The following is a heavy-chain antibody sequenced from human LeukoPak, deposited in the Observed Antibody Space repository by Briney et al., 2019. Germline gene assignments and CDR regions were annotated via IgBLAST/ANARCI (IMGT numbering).Heavy chain of an antibody. CDR1: GYTFTSYG. J-gene: IGHJ4*02. D-gene: IGHD3-16*02. Sequence: EASVKVSCKASGYTFTSYGISWVRQAPGQGLEWMGWISAYNGNTNYAQKLQGRVTMTTDTSTSTAYMELRSLRSDDTAVYYCARDPYYVWGSYRSDPDFDYWGQGTLVTVSS. CDR2: ISAYNGNT. CDR3: ARDPYYVWGSYRSDPDFDY. V-gene: IGHV1-18*01.